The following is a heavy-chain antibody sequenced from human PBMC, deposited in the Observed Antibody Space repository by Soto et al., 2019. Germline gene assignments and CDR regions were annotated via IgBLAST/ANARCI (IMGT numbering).Heavy chain of an antibody. CDR3: ASRRYYDSRGYYYYYFDY. CDR2: ISDSGGST. D-gene: IGHD3-22*01. CDR1: GFTFSNYA. V-gene: IGHV3-23*01. J-gene: IGHJ4*02. Sequence: EVQLLESGGGLVQPGGSLRLSCAASGFTFSNYAMSWVRQAPGKGLEWVSGISDSGGSTYYADSVKGWFTISRDNSKNTLILQLSSLRADDTAIYYCASRRYYDSRGYYYYYFDYWGQGTLVTVSP.